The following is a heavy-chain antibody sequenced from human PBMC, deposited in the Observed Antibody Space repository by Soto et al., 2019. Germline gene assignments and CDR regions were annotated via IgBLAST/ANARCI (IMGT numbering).Heavy chain of an antibody. CDR1: GYTFTHYY. J-gene: IGHJ4*02. CDR2: INPASGST. V-gene: IGHV1-46*01. CDR3: ARDLAAGDY. D-gene: IGHD6-13*01. Sequence: QVQLVQYGAEVKKPGASVKLSCRTSGYTFTHYYIHWVRQAPGQGLEWLAIINPASGSTNYAQDFQGRVTLTMDTSTTTVYMEFSGLRAEDTAIFYCARDLAAGDYWGQGTLVNVSS.